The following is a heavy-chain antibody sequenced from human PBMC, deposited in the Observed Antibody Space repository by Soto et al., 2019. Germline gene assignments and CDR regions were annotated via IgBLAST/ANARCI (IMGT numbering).Heavy chain of an antibody. Sequence: SETLSLTCTVSGGSISSYYWSWIRQPPGKGLEWIGYIYYSGSTNYNPSLKSRVTISVDTSKNQFSLKLSSVTAADTAVYYCARDDGTAAGHWGYWGQGTLVTVSS. V-gene: IGHV4-59*01. CDR3: ARDDGTAAGHWGY. D-gene: IGHD6-13*01. CDR1: GGSISSYY. J-gene: IGHJ4*02. CDR2: IYYSGST.